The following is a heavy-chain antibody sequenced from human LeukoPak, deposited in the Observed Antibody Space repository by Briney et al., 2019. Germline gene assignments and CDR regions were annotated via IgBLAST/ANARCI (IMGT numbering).Heavy chain of an antibody. V-gene: IGHV4-34*01. CDR2: INHSGST. D-gene: IGHD5-18*01. Sequence: PSETLSLTCAVFGGSFSGYHWTWIRQPPGKGLEWIGEINHSGSTNYNPSLKSRVTISVDTSKNQFSLKLSSVTAADTAVYYCARVMVDTAMAPIDYWGQGTLVTVSS. CDR3: ARVMVDTAMAPIDY. CDR1: GGSFSGYH. J-gene: IGHJ4*02.